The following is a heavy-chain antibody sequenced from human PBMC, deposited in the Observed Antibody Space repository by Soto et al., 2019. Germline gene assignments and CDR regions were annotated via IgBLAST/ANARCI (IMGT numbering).Heavy chain of an antibody. D-gene: IGHD4-4*01. V-gene: IGHV4-39*01. J-gene: IGHJ5*02. CDR3: ARGDYTLNWFDP. Sequence: SETLSLTCTVSGGSISSSSYYWGWIRQPPGKGLEWIGSIYYSGSTYYNPSLKSRVTISVDTSKNQFSLKLSSVTAADTAVYYCARGDYTLNWFDPWGQGTLVTVS. CDR2: IYYSGST. CDR1: GGSISSSSYY.